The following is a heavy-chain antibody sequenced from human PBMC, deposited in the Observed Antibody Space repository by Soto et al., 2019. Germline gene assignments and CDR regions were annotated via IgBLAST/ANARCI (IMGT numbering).Heavy chain of an antibody. CDR1: GYTFTGYY. Sequence: ASVKVSCKASGYTFTGYYMHWVRQAPGQGLEWMGWINPNSGGTNYAQKFQGRVTMTRDTSISTAYMELSRLRSDDTAVYYCARDSGRIQLWLPYYYYGMDVGGQGTTVTVSS. D-gene: IGHD5-18*01. V-gene: IGHV1-2*02. CDR3: ARDSGRIQLWLPYYYYGMDV. CDR2: INPNSGGT. J-gene: IGHJ6*02.